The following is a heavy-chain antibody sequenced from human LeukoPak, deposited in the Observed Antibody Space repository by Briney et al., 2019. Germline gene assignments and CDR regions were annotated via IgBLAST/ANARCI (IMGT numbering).Heavy chain of an antibody. CDR1: GYTLTELS. CDR2: FDPEDGET. CDR3: ATGCNGGSCYSWHWFDP. V-gene: IGHV1-24*01. Sequence: ASVKVSCKVSGYTLTELSMHWVRQAPGKGLEWMGGFDPEDGETIYAQKFQGRVTMTEDTSTDTAYMELSSLRSEDTAVYYCATGCNGGSCYSWHWFDPWGQGTLVTVSS. D-gene: IGHD2-15*01. J-gene: IGHJ5*02.